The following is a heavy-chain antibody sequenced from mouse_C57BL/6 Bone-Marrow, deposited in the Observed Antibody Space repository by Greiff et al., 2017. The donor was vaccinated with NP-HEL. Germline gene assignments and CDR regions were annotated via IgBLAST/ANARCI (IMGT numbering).Heavy chain of an antibody. D-gene: IGHD1-1*01. J-gene: IGHJ2*01. CDR1: GYSITSGYY. V-gene: IGHV3-6*01. CDR2: ISYDGSN. Sequence: EVQLQESGPGLVKPSQSLSLTCSVTGYSITSGYYWNWIRQFPGNKLEWMGYISYDGSNNYNPSLKNRISITRDTSKNQFFLKLNSVTTEDTATYYCARVLLHFDYWGQGTTLTVSS. CDR3: ARVLLHFDY.